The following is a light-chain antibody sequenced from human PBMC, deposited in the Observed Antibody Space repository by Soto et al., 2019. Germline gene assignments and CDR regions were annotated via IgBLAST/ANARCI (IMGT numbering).Light chain of an antibody. CDR2: GAS. CDR1: QSVSSN. J-gene: IGKJ2*01. V-gene: IGKV3-15*01. Sequence: EIVMTQSPATLSVSPGERATLSCRASQSVSSNLAWYQQKPGQAPRLLIYGASTRATGIPARFSGSGSGTEFTLTSSSLQSEDSAVYYCQQYNNWVFMYTFGQGTKLEIK. CDR3: QQYNNWVFMYT.